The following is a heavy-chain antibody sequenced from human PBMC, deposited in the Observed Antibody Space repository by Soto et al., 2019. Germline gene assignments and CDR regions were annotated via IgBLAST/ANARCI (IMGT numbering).Heavy chain of an antibody. V-gene: IGHV1-69*02. CDR2: IIPILGIA. J-gene: IGHJ6*03. Sequence: VNVSCKASGGTFSGDTIGWVRQAPGQGLEWMGRIIPILGIANYAQKLQGRVTMTTDTSTSTAYMELRSLRSDDTAVYYCARVGVCSGGSCHNLLKHPYYYYMDVWGKGTTVTVSS. D-gene: IGHD2-15*01. CDR1: GGTFSGDT. CDR3: ARVGVCSGGSCHNLLKHPYYYYMDV.